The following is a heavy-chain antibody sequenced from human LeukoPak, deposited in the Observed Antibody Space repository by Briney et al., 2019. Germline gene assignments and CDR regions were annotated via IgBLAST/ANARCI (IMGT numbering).Heavy chain of an antibody. D-gene: IGHD2-15*01. V-gene: IGHV1-2*02. CDR2: INPNSGGT. CDR1: GYTFTGYY. J-gene: IGHJ6*03. CDR3: ARDVRSGALVLYYYYMDV. Sequence: ASVKVSCKASGYTFTGYYMHWVRQAPGQGLEWMGWINPNSGGTNYAQKFQGRVTMARDTSISTAYMELSSLRSEDTAVYYCARDVRSGALVLYYYYMDVWGKGTTVTVSS.